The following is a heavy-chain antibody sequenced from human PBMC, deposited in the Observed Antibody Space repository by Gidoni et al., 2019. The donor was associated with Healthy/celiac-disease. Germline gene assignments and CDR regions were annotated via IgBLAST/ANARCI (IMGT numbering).Heavy chain of an antibody. V-gene: IGHV4-59*01. Sequence: QVQLQESGPGLVKPSETLSLTCTVSGGSISSYYWSWIRQPPGKGLEWIGYIYYSGSTNYNPSIKSRVTISVDTSKNQFSLKLSSVTAADTAVYYCARDVGYCSSTSCSPWYFDLWGRGTLVTVSS. CDR3: ARDVGYCSSTSCSPWYFDL. CDR2: IYYSGST. J-gene: IGHJ2*01. D-gene: IGHD2-2*01. CDR1: GGSISSYY.